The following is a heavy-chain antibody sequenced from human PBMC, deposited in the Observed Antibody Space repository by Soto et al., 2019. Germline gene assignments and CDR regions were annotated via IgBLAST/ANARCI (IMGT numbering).Heavy chain of an antibody. CDR3: ARANWYSEY. J-gene: IGHJ4*02. V-gene: IGHV4-59*11. CDR1: GGSISNHY. D-gene: IGHD7-27*01. Sequence: QVQLQESGPGLVKPSETLSLTCPVSGGSISNHYWSWIRQPPGKGLEWIGYIYYNGNNNYNPSLKSRFTMSVYTSKNQSSLKLSSVTAADTAVYYCARANWYSEYWGQGTLVTVSS. CDR2: IYYNGNN.